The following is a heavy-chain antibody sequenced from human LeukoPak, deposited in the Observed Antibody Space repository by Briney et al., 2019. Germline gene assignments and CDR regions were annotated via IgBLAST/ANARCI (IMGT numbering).Heavy chain of an antibody. CDR2: IIPIFGTA. Sequence: SVKVSCKASGGTFSSYAISWVRQAPGQGLEWMGGIIPIFGTANYAQKFQGRVTITADESTSTAYMELSSLRSEDTAVYYCARVTAMVMEFDYWGQGTLVTVSS. CDR1: GGTFSSYA. J-gene: IGHJ4*02. D-gene: IGHD5-18*01. CDR3: ARVTAMVMEFDY. V-gene: IGHV1-69*13.